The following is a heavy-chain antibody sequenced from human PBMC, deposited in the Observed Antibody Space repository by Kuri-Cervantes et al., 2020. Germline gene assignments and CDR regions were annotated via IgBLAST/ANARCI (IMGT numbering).Heavy chain of an antibody. J-gene: IGHJ3*02. V-gene: IGHV3-53*01. CDR1: GFTFSSYG. CDR2: IYSGGST. D-gene: IGHD5-18*01. CDR3: ARVIVDTAMIITPDAFDI. Sequence: GESLKISCAASGFTFSSYGMHWVRQAPGKGLEWVSVIYSGGSTYYADSVKGRFTISRDNSKNTLYLQMNSLSAEDTAVYYCARVIVDTAMIITPDAFDIWGQGTMVTVSS.